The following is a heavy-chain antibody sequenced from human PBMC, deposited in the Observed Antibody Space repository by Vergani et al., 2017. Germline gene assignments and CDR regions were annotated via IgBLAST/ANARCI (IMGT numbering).Heavy chain of an antibody. CDR2: TWYDGNNK. J-gene: IGHJ5*02. D-gene: IGHD1-14*01. CDR1: GFTFNQYG. Sequence: VQLLESGGGLKQPGGSVRLSCAASGFTFNQYGMHWVRQAPGKGLEWVAVTWYDGNNKQYADSVKGRFTISRDNSKSTMYLQMNSLRDEDTGVYYCARDLRLLYNRFDPWGQGTLVTVSS. V-gene: IGHV3-33*01. CDR3: ARDLRLLYNRFDP.